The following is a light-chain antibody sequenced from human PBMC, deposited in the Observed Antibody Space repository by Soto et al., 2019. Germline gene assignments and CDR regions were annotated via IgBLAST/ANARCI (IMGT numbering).Light chain of an antibody. CDR1: SSNIGSHT. CDR3: AAWDDSLDV. V-gene: IGLV1-44*01. CDR2: SNT. Sequence: QSVLTQPPSASGAPGQTVTISCSGSSSNIGSHTVIWYQHLPGTAPKLLLYSNTHRPLGVPVRCSGSKSGTSASLAISGLQSEDEAEYYCAAWDDSLDVFGTGTKVTVL. J-gene: IGLJ1*01.